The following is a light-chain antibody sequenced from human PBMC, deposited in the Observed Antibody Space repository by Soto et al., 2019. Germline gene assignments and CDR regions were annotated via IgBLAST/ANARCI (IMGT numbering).Light chain of an antibody. Sequence: AVQMTQSPSSLSASVGDRVTITCRASQAIRSDLGWYQMKPGKVPKLLIYAASNLQSGVPSRFIGRGYGTDFTFTISSLQPEDFATYYCLQDYNYPRTFGQGTKGDIK. J-gene: IGKJ1*01. CDR3: LQDYNYPRT. CDR1: QAIRSD. CDR2: AAS. V-gene: IGKV1-6*01.